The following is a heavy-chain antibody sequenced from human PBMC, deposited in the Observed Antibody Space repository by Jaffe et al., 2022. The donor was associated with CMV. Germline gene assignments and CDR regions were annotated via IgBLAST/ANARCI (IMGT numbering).Heavy chain of an antibody. Sequence: EVQLVESGGGLVKPGGSLRLSCAASGFTFSNAWMSWVRQAPGKGLEWVGRIKSKTDGGTTDYAAPVKGRFTISRDDSKNTLYLQMNSLKTEDTAVYYCTTGNFDWFSYYFDYWGQGTLVTVSS. V-gene: IGHV3-15*01. J-gene: IGHJ4*02. CDR3: TTGNFDWFSYYFDY. D-gene: IGHD3-9*01. CDR1: GFTFSNAW. CDR2: IKSKTDGGTT.